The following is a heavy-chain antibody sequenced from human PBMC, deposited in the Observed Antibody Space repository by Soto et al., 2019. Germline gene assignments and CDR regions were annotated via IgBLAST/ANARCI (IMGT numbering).Heavy chain of an antibody. Sequence: QVQLVQSGAEVKKPGSSVKVSCKASGGTFSSYAISWVRQAPGQGLEWMGGIIPIFGTANYAQKYQGRVTITADESTSTAYMGLSSLRSEDTAVYYCARLERYSYGYARYYYYGMDVWGQGTTVTVSS. CDR2: IIPIFGTA. D-gene: IGHD5-18*01. CDR3: ARLERYSYGYARYYYYGMDV. V-gene: IGHV1-69*01. CDR1: GGTFSSYA. J-gene: IGHJ6*02.